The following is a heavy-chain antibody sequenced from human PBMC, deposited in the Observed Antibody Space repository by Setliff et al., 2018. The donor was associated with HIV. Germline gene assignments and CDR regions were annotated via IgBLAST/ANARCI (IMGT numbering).Heavy chain of an antibody. J-gene: IGHJ3*01. CDR3: ARSSRANEAFDV. Sequence: ASVKVSCKASGYTFTDHYLHWGRQAPGQALEWMGWFTPFNDKTNYEQKYRGRISITRDRSMSKAYMVLSSLRSEDTGMYYCARSSRANEAFDVWCQGTMVTVSS. V-gene: IGHV1-45*02. CDR2: FTPFNDKT. CDR1: GYTFTDHY.